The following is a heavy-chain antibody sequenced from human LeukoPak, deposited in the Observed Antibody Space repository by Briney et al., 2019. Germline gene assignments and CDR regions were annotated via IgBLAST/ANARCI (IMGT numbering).Heavy chain of an antibody. V-gene: IGHV3-43*01. CDR2: ISWDGGST. CDR3: AKGYYYDSSGYYVLDY. Sequence: PGGSLRLSCAASGFTFDDYTMHWVRQAPGKGLEWVSFISWDGGSTYYADSVKGRFTISRDNSKNSLYLQMNSLRTEDTALYYCAKGYYYDSSGYYVLDYWGQGTLVTVSS. D-gene: IGHD3-22*01. J-gene: IGHJ4*02. CDR1: GFTFDDYT.